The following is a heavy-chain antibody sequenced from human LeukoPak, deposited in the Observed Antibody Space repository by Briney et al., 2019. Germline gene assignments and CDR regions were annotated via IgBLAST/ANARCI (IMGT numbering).Heavy chain of an antibody. J-gene: IGHJ5*02. V-gene: IGHV3-23*01. Sequence: GGSLRLSCAASGFTFSSYAMRWVRHAPGEGLEWVSAICGSGGSTYYADSVKGWFTISRDNSTNALYLQMNRLRAEDTAVYYCAKDVIYDFWSGYYNWFDPWGQGTLVTVSS. D-gene: IGHD3-3*01. CDR3: AKDVIYDFWSGYYNWFDP. CDR2: ICGSGGST. CDR1: GFTFSSYA.